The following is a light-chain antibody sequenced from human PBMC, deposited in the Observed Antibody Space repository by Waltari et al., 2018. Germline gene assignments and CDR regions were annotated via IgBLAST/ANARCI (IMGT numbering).Light chain of an antibody. Sequence: QSVLTQPPSASGTPGQRVTISCTGSSSNIGGNVVNWYQQLPGKAPTLLIYRSDLRPSGVPDRFSGSQSGPSASLAISWLQSADEGDYYCAAWDDSLHGHWVFGGGTKVTVL. CDR3: AAWDDSLHGHWV. CDR2: RSD. CDR1: SSNIGGNV. J-gene: IGLJ3*02. V-gene: IGLV1-44*01.